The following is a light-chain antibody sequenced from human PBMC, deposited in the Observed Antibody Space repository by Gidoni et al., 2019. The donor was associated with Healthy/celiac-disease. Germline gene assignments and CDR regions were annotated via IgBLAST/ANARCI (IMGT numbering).Light chain of an antibody. J-gene: IGLJ2*01. CDR2: KDS. V-gene: IGLV3-25*03. CDR3: QSADSSDVV. CDR1: ALPKQY. Sequence: SYELTQPPSVSVSPGQTARITCSGDALPKQYAYWYQQKPGQAPVLVIYKDSERPSGITERFSGSSSGTTVTLTISGVQAEDEADYYCQSADSSDVVFGGGTKLTVL.